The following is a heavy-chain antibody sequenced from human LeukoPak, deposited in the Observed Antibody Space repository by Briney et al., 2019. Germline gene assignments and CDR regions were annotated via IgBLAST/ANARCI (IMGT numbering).Heavy chain of an antibody. Sequence: SGPTLVQPTATLTLTCTVSGFSLSNARMGVSWIRQPPGKALEWLAHIFSNDEKSYSTSLKSRLTISKDTSQSQVVLTMTNMDPVDTATYYCARTSPGVPFDYWGQGTLVTVSS. CDR2: IFSNDEK. V-gene: IGHV2-26*01. CDR1: GFSLSNARMG. J-gene: IGHJ4*02. D-gene: IGHD7-27*01. CDR3: ARTSPGVPFDY.